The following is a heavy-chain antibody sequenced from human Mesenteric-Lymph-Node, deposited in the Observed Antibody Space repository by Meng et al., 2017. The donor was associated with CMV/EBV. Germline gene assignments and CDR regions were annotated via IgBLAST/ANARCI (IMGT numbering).Heavy chain of an antibody. J-gene: IGHJ6*02. CDR3: ARDSRGGWFGEISYYYYGMDV. CDR1: GFTVSSNY. D-gene: IGHD3-10*01. Sequence: GGSLRLSCAASGFTVSSNYMSWVRQAPGKGLEWVSAIYSAGNTYYADSVKGRFTISRDNSKNTLYLQMNSLRVEDTAMYYCARDSRGGWFGEISYYYYGMDVWGQGTTVTVSS. CDR2: IYSAGNT. V-gene: IGHV3-53*01.